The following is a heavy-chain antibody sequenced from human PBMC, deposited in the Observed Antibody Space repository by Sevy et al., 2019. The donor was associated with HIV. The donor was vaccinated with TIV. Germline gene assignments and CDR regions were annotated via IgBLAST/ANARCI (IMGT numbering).Heavy chain of an antibody. V-gene: IGHV1-24*01. CDR1: GYTLSELS. CDR3: AITKDYYDNSGYPFDY. CDR2: FDPGDGET. D-gene: IGHD3-22*01. J-gene: IGHJ4*02. Sequence: ASVKVSCKVFGYTLSELSMHRMRQTPGKGLEWMGSFDPGDGETIYAQKFQGRVAMTEDTSTDTAYMELRSLRSEDTAVFYCAITKDYYDNSGYPFDYWGQGTLVTVSS.